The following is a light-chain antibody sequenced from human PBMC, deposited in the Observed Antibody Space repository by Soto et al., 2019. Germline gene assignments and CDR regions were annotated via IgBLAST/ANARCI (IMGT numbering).Light chain of an antibody. CDR2: GTS. Sequence: IVLTQSPGTLSLSPWERATLSCRASRNINGNYLGWYQLKRGQAPRPLIYGTSTRATGIPDRFSGSGSGTDFTLTISRLEPEDFAVYYCQQYGSSPWPFGQGTKVDIK. CDR1: RNINGNY. V-gene: IGKV3-20*01. CDR3: QQYGSSPWP. J-gene: IGKJ1*01.